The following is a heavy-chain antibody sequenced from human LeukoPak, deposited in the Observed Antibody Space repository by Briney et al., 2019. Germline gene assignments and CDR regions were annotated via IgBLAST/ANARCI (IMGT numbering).Heavy chain of an antibody. V-gene: IGHV3-30*02. Sequence: PGGSLRLSCAASGFTFSSYDIHWVRQAPGRGLEWVTFIRYDGSNKYYADSVKGRFTISRDNSKNTLYLQMNSLRAEDTAVYYCAKDGRYSSSWLKLHYSRFDYWGQGTLVTVSS. CDR2: IRYDGSNK. CDR1: GFTFSSYD. D-gene: IGHD6-13*01. J-gene: IGHJ4*02. CDR3: AKDGRYSSSWLKLHYSRFDY.